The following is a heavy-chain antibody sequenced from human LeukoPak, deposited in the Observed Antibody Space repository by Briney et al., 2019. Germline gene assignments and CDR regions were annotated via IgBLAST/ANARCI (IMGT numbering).Heavy chain of an antibody. CDR3: ARDSTMTDGMDV. CDR2: INPSGGST. J-gene: IGHJ6*04. V-gene: IGHV1-46*01. CDR1: GYTFTSYY. D-gene: IGHD2-2*01. Sequence: ASVKVSCKASGYTFTSYYMHWVRQAPGQGVEWMGIINPSGGSTSYAQKFQGRVTMTRDTSTSTVYMELSSLRSEDTAVYYCARDSTMTDGMDVWGKGTTVTVSS.